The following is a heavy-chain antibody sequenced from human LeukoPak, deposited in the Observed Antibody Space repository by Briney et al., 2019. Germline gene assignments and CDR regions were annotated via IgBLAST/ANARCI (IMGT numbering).Heavy chain of an antibody. CDR3: ARLYSSGWSVVDY. Sequence: SETLSLTCAVYGGSFSGYYWSWIRQPPGKGLEWIGEINHSGSTNYNPSPKSRVTISVDTSKNQFSLKLSSVTAADTAVYYCARLYSSGWSVVDYWGQGTLVTVSS. CDR2: INHSGST. D-gene: IGHD6-19*01. J-gene: IGHJ4*02. V-gene: IGHV4-34*01. CDR1: GGSFSGYY.